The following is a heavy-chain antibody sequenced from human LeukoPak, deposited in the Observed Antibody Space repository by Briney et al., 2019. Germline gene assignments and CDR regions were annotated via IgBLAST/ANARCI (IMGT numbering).Heavy chain of an antibody. CDR1: GFTFTTSA. CDR2: IDYDGSHI. Sequence: GGSLRLSCAGSGFTFTTSAMNWVRQVQGKGLEWVSSIDYDGSHIYYAASVKGRFSISRDNARDSVYLQMDSLRAEDTAVYYCARDPERYLRMGHYDYWGQGTLVIVSS. CDR3: ARDPERYLRMGHYDY. J-gene: IGHJ4*02. D-gene: IGHD3-16*01. V-gene: IGHV3-21*01.